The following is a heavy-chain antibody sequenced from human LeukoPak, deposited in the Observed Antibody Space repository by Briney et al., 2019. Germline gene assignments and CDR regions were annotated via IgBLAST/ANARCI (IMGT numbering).Heavy chain of an antibody. CDR1: GLTLSGYW. J-gene: IGHJ3*02. CDR2: IDSDGSGT. V-gene: IGHV3-74*01. D-gene: IGHD1/OR15-1a*01. CDR3: ARGWNTTPRSGFDI. Sequence: GGSLRLSCSASGLTLSGYWMHWVRQIPGKGLVWVSRIDSDGSGTSYADSVKGRFTISRDDVKNMLYLQMNSLRVEDTGLYYCARGWNTTPRSGFDIWGLGTMVTVSS.